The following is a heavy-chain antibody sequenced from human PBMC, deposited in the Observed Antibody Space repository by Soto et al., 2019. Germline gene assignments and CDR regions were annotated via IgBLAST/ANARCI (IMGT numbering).Heavy chain of an antibody. D-gene: IGHD3-16*02. CDR2: IYYSGST. J-gene: IGHJ3*02. Sequence: SETLSLTCTVSGGSISSSSYYWGWIRQPPGKGLEWIGSIYYSGSTYYNPSLKSRVTISVDTSKNQFSLKLSSVTAADTAVYYCAGEGGVIALDAFDIWGQGTMVTVSS. CDR3: AGEGGVIALDAFDI. V-gene: IGHV4-39*01. CDR1: GGSISSSSYY.